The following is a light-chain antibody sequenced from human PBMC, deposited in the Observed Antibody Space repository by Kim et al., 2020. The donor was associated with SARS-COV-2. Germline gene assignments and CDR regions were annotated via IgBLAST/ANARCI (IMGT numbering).Light chain of an antibody. V-gene: IGKV3-11*01. CDR3: QQRSNWPPWT. CDR2: DAS. J-gene: IGKJ1*01. CDR1: QSLSRY. Sequence: EIVLTQSPATLSLSPGERATLSCRANQSLSRYLAWYQQKPGQTPRLLIYDASNRATGIPARFSGSGSGTDFTLTISSLEPEDFAVYYCQQRSNWPPWTFGQGTKVDIK.